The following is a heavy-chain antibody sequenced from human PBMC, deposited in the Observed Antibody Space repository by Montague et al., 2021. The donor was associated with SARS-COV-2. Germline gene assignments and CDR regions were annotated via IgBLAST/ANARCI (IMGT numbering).Heavy chain of an antibody. CDR2: INHSANT. J-gene: IGHJ6*04. CDR3: ASGIYPSGSYYNRYYYGMNI. Sequence: SETLSLTCAVHGGSLSGYYWSWIRQPPEKGLEWIGEINHSANTKYNPSXXSPVTISIDTSKNQFSLKMTSVTAAGTATYYCASGIYPSGSYYNRYYYGMNIWGTGTTVTVSA. V-gene: IGHV4-34*01. D-gene: IGHD3-10*01. CDR1: GGSLSGYY.